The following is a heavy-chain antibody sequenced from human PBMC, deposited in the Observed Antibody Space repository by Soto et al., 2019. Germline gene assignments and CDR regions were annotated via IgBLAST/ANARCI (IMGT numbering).Heavy chain of an antibody. CDR3: ARPSVVAATGYYFDY. J-gene: IGHJ4*02. D-gene: IGHD2-15*01. CDR2: MNPNSGNT. Sequence: ASVKVSCKTSGYTFTDYGITWVRQAPGQGLEWMGWMNPNSGNTGYAQKFQGRVTMTRNTSISTAYMELSSLRSEDTAVYYCARPSVVAATGYYFDYWGQGTLVTVSS. V-gene: IGHV1-8*01. CDR1: GYTFTDYG.